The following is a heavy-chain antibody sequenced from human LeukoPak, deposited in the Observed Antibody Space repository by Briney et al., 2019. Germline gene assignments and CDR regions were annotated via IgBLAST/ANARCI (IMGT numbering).Heavy chain of an antibody. V-gene: IGHV3-30-3*01. Sequence: GGSLRLSCAASGFTFSSYAMSWVRQAPGKGLEWVAVISYDGSNKYYADSVKGRFTISRDNSKNTLYLQMNSLRAEDTAVYYCAREGVDIVLMVYAIPSYYYYYMDVWGKGTTVTVSS. CDR1: GFTFSSYA. J-gene: IGHJ6*03. CDR2: ISYDGSNK. D-gene: IGHD2-8*01. CDR3: AREGVDIVLMVYAIPSYYYYYMDV.